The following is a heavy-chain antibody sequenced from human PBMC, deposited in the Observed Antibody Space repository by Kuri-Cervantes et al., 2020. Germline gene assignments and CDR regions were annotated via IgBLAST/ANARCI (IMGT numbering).Heavy chain of an antibody. CDR3: ARAGWEDAFDI. CDR2: INPNSGGT. V-gene: IGHV1-18*01. CDR1: GGTFSSYA. D-gene: IGHD1-26*01. Sequence: ASVKVSCKASGGTFSSYAISWARQAPGQGLEWMGWINPNSGGTNYAQKFQGRVTMTTDTSTSTAYMELRSLRSDDTAVYYCARAGWEDAFDIWGQGTMVTVSS. J-gene: IGHJ3*02.